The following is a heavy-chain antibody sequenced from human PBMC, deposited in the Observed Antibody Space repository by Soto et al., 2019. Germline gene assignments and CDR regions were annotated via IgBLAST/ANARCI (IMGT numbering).Heavy chain of an antibody. CDR3: ARGVGSGSYYNQYNWFDP. Sequence: ASVKVSCKTSGYTPTNYGISWVRQAPGQGLEWMGWISGYNGNTKYAQKLQGRVTVTTDTSTSTAYMELRSLRSDDTAVYYFARGVGSGSYYNQYNWFDPWGQGTLVTVSS. J-gene: IGHJ5*02. D-gene: IGHD3-10*01. CDR1: GYTPTNYG. V-gene: IGHV1-18*01. CDR2: ISGYNGNT.